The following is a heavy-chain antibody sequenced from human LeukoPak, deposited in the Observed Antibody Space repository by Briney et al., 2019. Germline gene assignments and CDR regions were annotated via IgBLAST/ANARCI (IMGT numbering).Heavy chain of an antibody. D-gene: IGHD1-26*01. Sequence: GSLRLCCAASGFTFSSYWMSWIRQPPGKGLEWIGEINHSGSTNYNPSLKSRVTISVDTSKNQFSLKLSSVTAADTAVYYCARGRSGSSWIDYWGQGTLVTVSS. V-gene: IGHV4-34*01. CDR3: ARGRSGSSWIDY. CDR1: GFTFSSYW. J-gene: IGHJ4*02. CDR2: INHSGST.